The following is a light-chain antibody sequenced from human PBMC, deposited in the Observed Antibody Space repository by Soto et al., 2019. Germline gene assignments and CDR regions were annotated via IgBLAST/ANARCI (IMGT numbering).Light chain of an antibody. J-gene: IGKJ5*01. CDR1: QSVSRSD. CDR2: GAS. Sequence: EIVLTQSPGTLSLSPGERATLSCRASQSVSRSDLAWYQQKPGQAPRLLIYGASSRATGIPDRFSGSGSGTDFTLTISRLEPEDFAVYYCQQYNSWPPITFGQGTRLEI. V-gene: IGKV3-20*01. CDR3: QQYNSWPPIT.